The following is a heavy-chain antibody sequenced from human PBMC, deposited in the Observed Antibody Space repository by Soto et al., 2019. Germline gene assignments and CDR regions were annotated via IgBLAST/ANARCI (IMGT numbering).Heavy chain of an antibody. J-gene: IGHJ5*02. Sequence: EVQLVECGGGLVQPGGSLKLSCAGSGFTFSDSAIHWVRQASGKGLEWVGRVRGRVDNYATAYAASVKGRFTISRDDSKNTAYLQMSSLKTEDTAVYYCTRLAWFDPWGQGTLVTVSS. V-gene: IGHV3-73*02. CDR2: VRGRVDNYAT. CDR3: TRLAWFDP. CDR1: GFTFSDSA.